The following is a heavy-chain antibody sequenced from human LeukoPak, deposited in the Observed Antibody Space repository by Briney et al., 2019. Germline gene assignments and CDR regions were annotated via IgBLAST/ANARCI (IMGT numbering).Heavy chain of an antibody. J-gene: IGHJ4*02. V-gene: IGHV3-74*01. Sequence: PGGSLRLSCAASGFTFSSYWMDWVRQAPGKGLVWVSRIDSDGSSTYYADSVKGRFTISRDNAKNTLYLQMNSLRAEDTAVYYCALGYDRSGYQGDYWGQGTLVTVSS. CDR1: GFTFSSYW. D-gene: IGHD3-22*01. CDR3: ALGYDRSGYQGDY. CDR2: IDSDGSST.